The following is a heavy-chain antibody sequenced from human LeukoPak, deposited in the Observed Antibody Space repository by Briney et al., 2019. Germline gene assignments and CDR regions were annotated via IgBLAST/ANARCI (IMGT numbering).Heavy chain of an antibody. J-gene: IGHJ5*02. CDR2: MNPNSGNT. CDR1: GYTFTSYD. V-gene: IGHV1-8*03. CDR3: ARGQGYCSSTSCHWRSITGTTLQNWFDP. D-gene: IGHD2-2*01. Sequence: ASVKVSCKASGYTFTSYDINWVRQATGQGLEWMGWMNPNSGNTGYAQKFQGRVTITRNTSISTAYMELSSLRSEDTAVYYCARGQGYCSSTSCHWRSITGTTLQNWFDPWGQGTLVTVSS.